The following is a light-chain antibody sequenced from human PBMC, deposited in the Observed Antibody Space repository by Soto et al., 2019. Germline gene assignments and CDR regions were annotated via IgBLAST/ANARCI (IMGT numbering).Light chain of an antibody. CDR2: GAS. CDR3: QQYGSSPPLT. Sequence: EIVLMQSPGTLSLSPGERATLSCRASQSVSNNYLAWYQQKPGQAPRLLIAGASSRATGIPDRFSGSGSGTDFTITISRLEPEDFAVYYCQQYGSSPPLTFGGGTKVEIK. CDR1: QSVSNNY. J-gene: IGKJ4*01. V-gene: IGKV3-20*01.